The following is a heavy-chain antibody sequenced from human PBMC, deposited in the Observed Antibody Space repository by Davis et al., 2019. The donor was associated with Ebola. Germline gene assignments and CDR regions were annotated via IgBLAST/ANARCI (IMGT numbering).Heavy chain of an antibody. CDR3: ARGGYCSSTSCYTRVDYYYYGMDV. D-gene: IGHD2-2*02. V-gene: IGHV1-18*01. CDR1: GYTFTSYD. J-gene: IGHJ6*02. CDR2: INAGNGDT. Sequence: ASVKVSCKASGYTFTSYDINWVRQATGQGLEWMGWINAGNGDTKYSQKFQGRVTMTTDTSTSTAYMELRSLRSDDTAVYYCARGGYCSSTSCYTRVDYYYYGMDVWGQGTTVTVSS.